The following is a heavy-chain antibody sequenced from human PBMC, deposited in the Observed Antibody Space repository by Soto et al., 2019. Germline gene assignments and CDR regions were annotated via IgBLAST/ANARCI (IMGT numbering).Heavy chain of an antibody. CDR3: ARVATRLQSMEVLEY. Sequence: QVQLVESGGGVVQPGTSLRLYCKASGFIFRDYLIHWVRQAPGKGLEWLAVLSCDGTAEYYADSTRGRFTISRDIPKSTTYLVINDVRREDTAMYYCARVATRLQSMEVLEYWGQGTLVTVPS. J-gene: IGHJ4*02. CDR2: LSCDGTAE. V-gene: IGHV3-30*03. D-gene: IGHD2-21*02. CDR1: GFIFRDYL.